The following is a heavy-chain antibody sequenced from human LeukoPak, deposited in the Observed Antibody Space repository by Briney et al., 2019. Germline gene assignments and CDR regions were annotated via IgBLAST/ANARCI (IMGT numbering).Heavy chain of an antibody. Sequence: PGGSLRLSCAVSGFIVSSNYMSWVRQAPGKGLEWVSVIAGSDGFTQYADSVKGRFTISRDNSKNTVYLQMNRLRVEDTALYYCVRSLDYWGQGTLVTVSS. J-gene: IGHJ4*02. V-gene: IGHV3-53*01. CDR1: GFIVSSNY. CDR3: VRSLDY. CDR2: IAGSDGFT.